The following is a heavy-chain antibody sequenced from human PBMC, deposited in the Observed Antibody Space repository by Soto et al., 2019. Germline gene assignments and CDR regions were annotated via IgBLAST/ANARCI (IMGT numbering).Heavy chain of an antibody. Sequence: VASVKVSCKASGGTFSSYAISWVRQAPGQGLEWMGGIIPIFGTANYAQKFQGRVTITADESTSTAYMELSSLRSEDTAVYYCAKTLVDTAMVYYYYGMDVWGQGTTVTVSS. CDR3: AKTLVDTAMVYYYYGMDV. J-gene: IGHJ6*02. CDR1: GGTFSSYA. V-gene: IGHV1-69*13. D-gene: IGHD5-18*01. CDR2: IIPIFGTA.